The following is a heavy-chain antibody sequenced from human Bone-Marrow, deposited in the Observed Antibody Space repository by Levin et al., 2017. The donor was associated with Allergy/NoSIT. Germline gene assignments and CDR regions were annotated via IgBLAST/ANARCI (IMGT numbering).Heavy chain of an antibody. V-gene: IGHV3-15*05. J-gene: IGHJ4*02. CDR3: LVATRPF. Sequence: PGGSLRLSCEASGFSFSDAWMSWVRQTPGKRLEWVGRIKRKSEGETTDYAAPVKGRFTISRDDSKNTMYLQMNSVKTEDTAVYYCLVATRPFWGQGTLVTVSS. CDR2: IKRKSEGETT. D-gene: IGHD4-23*01. CDR1: GFSFSDAW.